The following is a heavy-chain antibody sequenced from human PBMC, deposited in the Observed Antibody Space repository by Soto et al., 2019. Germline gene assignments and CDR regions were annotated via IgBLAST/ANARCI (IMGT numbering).Heavy chain of an antibody. CDR2: INHTGGT. Sequence: AETLSLTCAVYGGSVNGYYWNWILQPPLKVLEWICEINHTGGTHYNPSLKSRFTMSLDTSKNQLSLRLSSVTAADPAIYYCQTRITVFGLLLHPFDPWGQGTKVPVSS. J-gene: IGHJ5*02. CDR1: GGSVNGYY. V-gene: IGHV4-34*01. D-gene: IGHD3-3*01. CDR3: QTRITVFGLLLHPFDP.